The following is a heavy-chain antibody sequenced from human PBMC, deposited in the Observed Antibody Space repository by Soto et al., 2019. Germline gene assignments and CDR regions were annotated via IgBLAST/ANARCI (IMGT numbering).Heavy chain of an antibody. Sequence: QVQLVQSGAEVKKPGASVKVSCKASGYTFTGYYMHWVRQPPVQGLAWLGCINPNSGGTNYAQKATGRVIMSADTSVSTAYMELSRRRSGEKFVYYCVRELVEQVSSWYFRGDDAFDIWGEGTMVTVSS. D-gene: IGHD6-13*01. CDR1: GYTFTGYY. J-gene: IGHJ3*02. CDR3: VRELVEQVSSWYFRGDDAFDI. V-gene: IGHV1-2*02. CDR2: INPNSGGT.